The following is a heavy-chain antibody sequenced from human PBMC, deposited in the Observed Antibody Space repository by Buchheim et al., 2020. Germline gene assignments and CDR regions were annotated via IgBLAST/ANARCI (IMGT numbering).Heavy chain of an antibody. Sequence: QVQLVESGGGVVQPGMSLRLSCVASGFTLSSNAMHWVRQAPGKGLEWAAVISYDGNNRFYAASVRGRFTISRDNSKNTRYLEMTNLRSEDTGVYYCARSPSWTSYPEYWGQGTL. V-gene: IGHV3-30-3*01. CDR2: ISYDGNNR. J-gene: IGHJ4*02. D-gene: IGHD3/OR15-3a*01. CDR3: ARSPSWTSYPEY. CDR1: GFTLSSNA.